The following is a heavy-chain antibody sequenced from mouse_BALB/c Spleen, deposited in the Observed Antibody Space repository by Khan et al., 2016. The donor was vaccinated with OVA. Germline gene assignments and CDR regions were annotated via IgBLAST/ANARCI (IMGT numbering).Heavy chain of an antibody. V-gene: IGHV5-17*02. CDR3: ARSLITTWYFDV. CDR1: GFTFSNFG. D-gene: IGHD2-4*01. CDR2: ISSGSATI. J-gene: IGHJ1*01. Sequence: EVELVAPGGGLVQPGGSRKLSCAASGFTFSNFGMHWARQAPEKGLEWVAYISSGSATIYYADTVKGRFTIYRDNPKNTLFLQMTSLRSEDTAIYCWARSLITTWYFDVWGAGTTVTVSS.